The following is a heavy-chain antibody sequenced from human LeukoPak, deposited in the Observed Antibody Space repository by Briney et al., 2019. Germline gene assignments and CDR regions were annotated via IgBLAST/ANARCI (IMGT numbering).Heavy chain of an antibody. CDR2: ISYDGSNK. V-gene: IGHV3-30-3*01. Sequence: GGSLRLSCPASGFTFSSYAMHWVRQAPGKVLEWVAVISYDGSNKYYADSVKGRFTISRDNSKNTLYLQMNSLRAEDTAVYYCARGGRAAGVDYWGQGTLVTVSS. J-gene: IGHJ4*02. D-gene: IGHD2-15*01. CDR3: ARGGRAAGVDY. CDR1: GFTFSSYA.